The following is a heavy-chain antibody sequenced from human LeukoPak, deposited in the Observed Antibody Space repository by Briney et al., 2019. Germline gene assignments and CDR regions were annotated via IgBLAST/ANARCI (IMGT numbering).Heavy chain of an antibody. Sequence: GGSLRLSCAAPGFTFNDYYMSWIRQAPGKGLEWLSYINIGGTNAHYADSVKGRFTISRDNAKKSLYLEMNNLRAEDTAVYYCATDGAGFDTWGQGVLVTVSS. CDR1: GFTFNDYY. V-gene: IGHV3-11*01. CDR2: INIGGTNA. CDR3: ATDGAGFDT. D-gene: IGHD1-14*01. J-gene: IGHJ5*02.